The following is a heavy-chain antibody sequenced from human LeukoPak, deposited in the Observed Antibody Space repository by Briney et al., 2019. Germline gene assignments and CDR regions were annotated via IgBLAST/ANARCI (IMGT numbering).Heavy chain of an antibody. D-gene: IGHD3-22*01. V-gene: IGHV4-34*01. CDR2: INHSGST. Sequence: PSETLTLTCAVYGGSFSGHYWSWIRQPPGKGLEWIGEINHSGSTNYNPSLKSRVTISVDTSKNQFSLKVISVTAADTAVYYCARVDYYDSSGSVDGFDVWGQGTMVTVS. CDR3: ARVDYYDSSGSVDGFDV. CDR1: GGSFSGHY. J-gene: IGHJ3*01.